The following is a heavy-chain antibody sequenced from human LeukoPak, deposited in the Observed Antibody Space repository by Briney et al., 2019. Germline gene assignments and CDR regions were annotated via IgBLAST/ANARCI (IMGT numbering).Heavy chain of an antibody. CDR1: GYIFTDYH. CDR2: ISTYNGGT. J-gene: IGHJ4*02. CDR3: ARDGPGFGYFDH. D-gene: IGHD3-16*01. V-gene: IGHV1-18*01. Sequence: ASVKVSCKTSGYIFTDYHINWLRQAPGQGLEWIGWISTYNGGTKFLPKFQGRVPLTTDTSTTTGYMELRSLTSDDPAVYYCARDGPGFGYFDHWGQGTVVTVSS.